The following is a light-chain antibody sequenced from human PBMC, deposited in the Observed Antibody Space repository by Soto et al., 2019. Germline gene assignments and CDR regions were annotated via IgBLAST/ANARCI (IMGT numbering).Light chain of an antibody. CDR3: NAQADNGKHV. V-gene: IGLV2-8*01. Sequence: QSALTQPPSASGSPGQSVTISCTGTSSDVGGYNYVSWYQQHPGKGPKLIIYEVSKRPSGVPDRFSGSKSGNTASLSVSGLQDEDEADYFCNAQADNGKHVFGTGTKLTVL. CDR2: EVS. J-gene: IGLJ1*01. CDR1: SSDVGGYNY.